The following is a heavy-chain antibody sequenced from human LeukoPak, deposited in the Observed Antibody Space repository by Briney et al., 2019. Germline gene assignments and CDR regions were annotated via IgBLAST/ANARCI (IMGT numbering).Heavy chain of an antibody. CDR1: GYSISSGYY. CDR3: ARDVGLYYYDSSGFDP. J-gene: IGHJ5*02. V-gene: IGHV4-38-2*02. CDR2: IYHSGST. Sequence: SETLSLICTVSGYSISSGYYWGWIRQPPGEGLEWIGSIYHSGSTYYNPSLKSRVTISVDTSKNQFSLKLSSVTAADTAVYYCARDVGLYYYDSSGFDPWGQGTLVTVSS. D-gene: IGHD3-22*01.